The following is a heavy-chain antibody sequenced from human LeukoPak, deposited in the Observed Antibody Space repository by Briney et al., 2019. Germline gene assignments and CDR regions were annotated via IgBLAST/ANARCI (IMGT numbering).Heavy chain of an antibody. Sequence: SETLSLTCAVSGGSISSSNWWSWVRQPPGKGLEWIGEIYHNGSTNYNPSLKSRVTISVDRSKNQFSLKLSSVTAADTAVYYCARGGGVIVGATAFDYWGQGTLVTVSS. CDR3: ARGGGVIVGATAFDY. J-gene: IGHJ4*02. D-gene: IGHD1-26*01. V-gene: IGHV4-4*02. CDR2: IYHNGST. CDR1: GGSISSSNW.